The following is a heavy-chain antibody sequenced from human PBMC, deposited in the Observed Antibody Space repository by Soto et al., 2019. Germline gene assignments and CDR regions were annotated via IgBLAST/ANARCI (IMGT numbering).Heavy chain of an antibody. V-gene: IGHV3-21*01. J-gene: IGHJ4*02. CDR1: GFTFSSYS. CDR2: IGSSSSYI. Sequence: PGGSLRLSCAASGFTFSSYSMNWVRQAPGKGLEWVSSIGSSSSYIYYADSVKGRFTISRDNAKNSLYLQMNSLRAEDTAVYYCARDGAYGDYDRSPKRRHFDYWGQGTLVTVSS. CDR3: ARDGAYGDYDRSPKRRHFDY. D-gene: IGHD4-17*01.